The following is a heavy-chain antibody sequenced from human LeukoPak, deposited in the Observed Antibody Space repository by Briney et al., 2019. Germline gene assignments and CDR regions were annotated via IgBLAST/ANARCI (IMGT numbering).Heavy chain of an antibody. J-gene: IGHJ5*02. CDR1: GGSFSGYY. CDR3: ARGITSASSITIFGVVTVYNWFDP. CDR2: INHSGST. V-gene: IGHV4-34*01. Sequence: SETLPLTCAVYGGSFSGYYWSWIRQPPGKGLEWIGEINHSGSTNYNPSLKSRVTISVDTSKNQFSLKLSSVTAADTAVYHCARGITSASSITIFGVVTVYNWFDPWGQGTLVTVSS. D-gene: IGHD3-3*01.